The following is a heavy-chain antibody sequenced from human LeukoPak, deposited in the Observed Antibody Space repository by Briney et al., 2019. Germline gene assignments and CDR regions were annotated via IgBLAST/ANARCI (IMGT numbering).Heavy chain of an antibody. V-gene: IGHV3-30*18. CDR3: AKDTRAHFDFDY. CDR2: ISYDGSNK. Sequence: PGGSLRLSCAASGFTFSSYGMHWVRQAPGKGLEWVAVISYDGSNKYYADSVKSRFTISRDNSKNTLYLQMNSLRAEDTAVYYCAKDTRAHFDFDYWGQGTLVTVSS. J-gene: IGHJ4*02. D-gene: IGHD3-3*02. CDR1: GFTFSSYG.